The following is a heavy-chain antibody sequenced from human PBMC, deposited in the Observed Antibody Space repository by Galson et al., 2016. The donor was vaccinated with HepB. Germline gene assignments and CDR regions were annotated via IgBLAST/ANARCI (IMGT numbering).Heavy chain of an antibody. Sequence: SLRLSCAASGCTFSSYRLHWVRGAPGKGLEWVSSISYSSSYMPYADAVKGRFTIPRDNAKTSLYLQRHSLGAEDTREYFCARDRGRGGPKVVIFDYWGQGTLVTVSS. CDR3: ARDRGRGGPKVVIFDY. V-gene: IGHV3-21*01. CDR1: GCTFSSYR. CDR2: ISYSSSYM. J-gene: IGHJ4*02. D-gene: IGHD3-10*01.